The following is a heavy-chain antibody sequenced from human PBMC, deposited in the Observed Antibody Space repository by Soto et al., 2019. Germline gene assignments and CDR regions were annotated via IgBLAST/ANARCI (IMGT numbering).Heavy chain of an antibody. J-gene: IGHJ4*02. CDR3: ATPRLFLIGYCSGGNCYSSY. CDR1: GLTFNNAW. Sequence: GRSLRLSCAAYGLTFNNAWMAWVRQAPGKGLEWVGRIKSKADGGTTDYAAPVKGRFTISRDDSKNTLYLQMNSLKAEDTAVYYCATPRLFLIGYCSGGNCYSSYWGQGTLVTVST. D-gene: IGHD2-15*01. CDR2: IKSKADGGTT. V-gene: IGHV3-15*01.